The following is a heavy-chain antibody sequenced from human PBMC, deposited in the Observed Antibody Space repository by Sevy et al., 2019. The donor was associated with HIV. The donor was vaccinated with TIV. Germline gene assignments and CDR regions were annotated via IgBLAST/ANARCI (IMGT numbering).Heavy chain of an antibody. CDR2: LSFGCGEI. CDR1: GFTFSKYS. CDR3: AREGCTKPHDY. J-gene: IGHJ4*02. D-gene: IGHD2-8*01. V-gene: IGHV3-23*01. Sequence: GGSLRLSCAASGFTFSKYSMSWVRQPPGKGLEWVSTLSFGCGEINYADSVKRRFTISRDNSKSSVYLQMNNLGPEDTAVYYCAREGCTKPHDYWGQGTLVTVSS.